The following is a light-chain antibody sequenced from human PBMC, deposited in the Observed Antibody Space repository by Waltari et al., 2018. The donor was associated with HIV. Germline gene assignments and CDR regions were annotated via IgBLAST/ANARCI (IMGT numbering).Light chain of an antibody. Sequence: DIQMTQSPSSLSASVGDRVTITCRASQSISSYLNWYQQKPGKAPKLLIYAASSLQSGVPSRFSGSGSGTDFTLTISSLQPEDFATYSCQQSYSTPALTFGVGTKVEIK. V-gene: IGKV1-39*01. CDR1: QSISSY. CDR3: QQSYSTPALT. J-gene: IGKJ4*01. CDR2: AAS.